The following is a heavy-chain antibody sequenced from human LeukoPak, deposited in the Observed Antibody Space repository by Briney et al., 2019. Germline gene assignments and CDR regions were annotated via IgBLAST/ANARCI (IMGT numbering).Heavy chain of an antibody. V-gene: IGHV3-53*01. CDR2: IYSGGST. CDR3: ARLDYGAQIDY. J-gene: IGHJ4*02. Sequence: GGSLRLSCAASGFTVSSNYMSWVRQAPGKGLEWVSVIYSGGSTYYADSVKGRFTISRDNSKNTLYLQMNSLRAEDTAVYYCARLDYGAQIDYWGQGTLVTASS. CDR1: GFTVSSNY. D-gene: IGHD4-17*01.